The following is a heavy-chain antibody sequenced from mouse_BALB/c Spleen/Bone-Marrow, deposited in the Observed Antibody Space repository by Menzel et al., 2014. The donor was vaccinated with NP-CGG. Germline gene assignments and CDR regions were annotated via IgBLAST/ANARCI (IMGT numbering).Heavy chain of an antibody. Sequence: EVKVEESGPDLAKPSQSLSLTCTVTGYSITSGYSWHWIRQFPGNKLEWMGYIHYSGSTNYNPSLKSRISITRDTSKNQFFLQLNSVTTEDTATYYCTRRGYGNWGYYAMDYWGQGTSVTVSS. J-gene: IGHJ4*01. CDR3: TRRGYGNWGYYAMDY. V-gene: IGHV3-1*02. D-gene: IGHD2-1*01. CDR1: GYSITSGYS. CDR2: IHYSGST.